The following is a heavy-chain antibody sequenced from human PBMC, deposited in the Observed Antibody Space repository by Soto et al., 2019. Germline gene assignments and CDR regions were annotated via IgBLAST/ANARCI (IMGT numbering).Heavy chain of an antibody. V-gene: IGHV4-4*02. Sequence: SETLSLTCAVSGGSLSSSNWWSWVRQPPGKGLEWIGEIYHSGSTNYNPSLKSRVTISVDKSKNQFSLKLSSVTAADTAVYYCARHFGVVYYYYGMDVWGQGTTVTVSS. CDR1: GGSLSSSNW. D-gene: IGHD3-3*01. CDR3: ARHFGVVYYYYGMDV. J-gene: IGHJ6*02. CDR2: IYHSGST.